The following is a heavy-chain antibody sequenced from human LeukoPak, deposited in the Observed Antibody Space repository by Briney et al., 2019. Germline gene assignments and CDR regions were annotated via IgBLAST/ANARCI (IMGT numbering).Heavy chain of an antibody. J-gene: IGHJ5*02. CDR3: GRDETAASGIGLDP. CDR2: INPASGAT. Sequence: ASVKVSCKASGYSFIAYHIHWVRQAPGQGLEWMGWINPASGATVYRQKFQGRVTMTRDTSINTVYMDLSGLTSDDTAVYYCGRDETAASGIGLDPWGQGTLVTVSS. V-gene: IGHV1-2*02. D-gene: IGHD1-26*01. CDR1: GYSFIAYH.